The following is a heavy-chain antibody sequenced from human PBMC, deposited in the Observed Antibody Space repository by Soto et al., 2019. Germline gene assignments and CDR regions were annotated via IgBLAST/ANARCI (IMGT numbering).Heavy chain of an antibody. D-gene: IGHD2-2*02. J-gene: IGHJ5*02. Sequence: GASVKVSCKASGYTFTSYDINWVRQATGQGLEWMGWMNPNSGNTGYAQKFQGRVTMTRNTSISTAYMELSSLRSEDTAVYYCARGGCSSTSCYMVLHYNWFDPWGQGTLVTVSS. CDR2: MNPNSGNT. V-gene: IGHV1-8*01. CDR1: GYTFTSYD. CDR3: ARGGCSSTSCYMVLHYNWFDP.